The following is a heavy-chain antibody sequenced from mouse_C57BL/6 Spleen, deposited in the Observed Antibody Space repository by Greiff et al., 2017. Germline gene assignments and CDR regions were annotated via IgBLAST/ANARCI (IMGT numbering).Heavy chain of an antibody. CDR3: ARARLLRSVYFDY. CDR1: GYTFVSPG. V-gene: IGHV1-82*01. Sequence: VQLVESGPELVKPGASVKISCKASGYTFVSPGWNWGRQRPGKGLEWIGRIYPGVGDTNYNGKFKGKATLTADKSSSTAYMQLSSLTSEDSAVYFCARARLLRSVYFDYWGQGTTVTVSS. D-gene: IGHD1-1*01. CDR2: IYPGVGDT. J-gene: IGHJ2*01.